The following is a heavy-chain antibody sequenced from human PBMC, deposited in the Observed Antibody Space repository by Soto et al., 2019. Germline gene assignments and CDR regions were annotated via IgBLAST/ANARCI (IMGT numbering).Heavy chain of an antibody. CDR3: ASHPRDSSGYWYYFDY. V-gene: IGHV3-9*01. D-gene: IGHD3-22*01. J-gene: IGHJ4*02. CDR1: GFTFDDYA. CDR2: VNWNSGRR. Sequence: GGSLRLSCAASGFTFDDYAMHWVRQAPGKGLEWVSGVNWNSGRRDYADTVKGRFTISRDNAKNSLYLQMNSLRAEDTAVYYCASHPRDSSGYWYYFDYWGQGTLVTVSS.